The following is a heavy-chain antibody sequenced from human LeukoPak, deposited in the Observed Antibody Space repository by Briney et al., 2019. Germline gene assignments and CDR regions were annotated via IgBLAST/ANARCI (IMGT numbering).Heavy chain of an antibody. V-gene: IGHV4-31*03. Sequence: PSETLSLTCTVSGGSISSGGYSWSWIRQHPGKGLEWIGYIYYSGSTYYNPSLKSRVTISVDTSKNQFSLKLSSVTAADTAVYYCARQPSGYYDKSGYYPYYFDSWGQGALVTVSS. CDR1: GGSISSGGYS. J-gene: IGHJ4*02. D-gene: IGHD3-22*01. CDR3: ARQPSGYYDKSGYYPYYFDS. CDR2: IYYSGST.